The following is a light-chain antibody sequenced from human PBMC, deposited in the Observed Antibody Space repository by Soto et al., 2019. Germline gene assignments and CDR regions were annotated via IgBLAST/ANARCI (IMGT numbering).Light chain of an antibody. V-gene: IGLV2-14*03. Sequence: SALTQPASVSGSPGQSITISCTGTSSDVGGSNYVSWYQQHPGKAPKLMIYDVSNRPSGVSNRFSGSKSGNTASLTISGLQAEDEADYYCSSYTSSITLVFGGGTKLTVL. CDR3: SSYTSSITLV. CDR2: DVS. CDR1: SSDVGGSNY. J-gene: IGLJ2*01.